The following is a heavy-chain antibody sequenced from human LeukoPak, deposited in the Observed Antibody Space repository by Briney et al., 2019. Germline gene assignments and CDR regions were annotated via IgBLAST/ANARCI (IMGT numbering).Heavy chain of an antibody. CDR2: IYYSGST. Sequence: SETLSLTCTVSGGSISSYYWSWIRQPPGKGLEWTGYIYYSGSTNYNPSLKSRVTISVDKSKNQFSLKLSSVTAADTAVYYCARDRRDGYNYYFAYCGQGTLVTVSS. CDR3: ARDRRDGYNYYFAY. V-gene: IGHV4-59*01. D-gene: IGHD5-24*01. CDR1: GGSISSYY. J-gene: IGHJ4*02.